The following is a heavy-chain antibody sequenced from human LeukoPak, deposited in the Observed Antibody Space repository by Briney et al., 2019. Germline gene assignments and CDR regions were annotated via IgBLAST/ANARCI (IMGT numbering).Heavy chain of an antibody. CDR3: ARHDSFIPY. V-gene: IGHV3-23*01. Sequence: GGSLRLSCVASGFIFSDYAMSWVRQAPGKGLEWVSGISDSGGSTYYADSVKGRCTISRDNSKNTVSLQMNNLRAEDTAVYFCARHDSFIPYWGQGTLVTVTS. CDR2: ISDSGGST. D-gene: IGHD3-16*02. CDR1: GFIFSDYA. J-gene: IGHJ4*02.